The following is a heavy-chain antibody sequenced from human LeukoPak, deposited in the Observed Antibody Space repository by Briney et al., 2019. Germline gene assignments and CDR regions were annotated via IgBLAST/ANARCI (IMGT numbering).Heavy chain of an antibody. J-gene: IGHJ6*04. CDR3: AELGITMIGGV. Sequence: GGSLRLSCAASGFTFDDYGMSWVRQAPGKGLERVSGINWNGGSTGYADSVKGRFTISRDNAKNSLYLQMNSLRAEDTAVYYCAELGITMIGGVWGKGTTVTISS. CDR1: GFTFDDYG. D-gene: IGHD3-10*02. V-gene: IGHV3-20*04. CDR2: INWNGGST.